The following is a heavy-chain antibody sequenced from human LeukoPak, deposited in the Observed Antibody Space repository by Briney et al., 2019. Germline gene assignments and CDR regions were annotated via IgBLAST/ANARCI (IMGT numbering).Heavy chain of an antibody. D-gene: IGHD6-6*01. CDR2: ISAYNGNT. V-gene: IGHV1-18*01. CDR1: GYTSTSYG. J-gene: IGHJ4*02. CDR3: ARDFPQGIAARPFDY. Sequence: ASVKVSCKASGYTSTSYGISWVRQAPGQGLEWMGWISAYNGNTNYAQKLQGRVTMTTDTSTSTAYMELRSLRSDDTAVYYCARDFPQGIAARPFDYWGQGTLVTVSS.